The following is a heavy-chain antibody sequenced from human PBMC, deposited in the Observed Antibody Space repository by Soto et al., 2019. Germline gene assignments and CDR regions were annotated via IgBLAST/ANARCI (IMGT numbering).Heavy chain of an antibody. CDR2: VNPNNGDT. D-gene: IGHD3-10*01. V-gene: IGHV1-8*01. Sequence: VQLVQSGAELKKPGASVKVSCKASGYTFSNYDMNWVRQATGQGPEWIGWVNPNNGDTGYAQKFRGRVTLTTDISTTTAYMELTSLRSEDTAIYYCAKVSRKGSAIDFDYRGQGTLITVSS. CDR1: GYTFSNYD. J-gene: IGHJ4*02. CDR3: AKVSRKGSAIDFDY.